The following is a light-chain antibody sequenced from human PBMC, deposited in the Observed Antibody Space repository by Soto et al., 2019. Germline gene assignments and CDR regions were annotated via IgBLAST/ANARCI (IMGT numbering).Light chain of an antibody. CDR1: SSDVGGYNY. J-gene: IGLJ1*01. Sequence: QSVLTQPASVSGSPGQSITISCTGTSSDVGGYNYVSWYQQHPGKAPKLMIYEVSNRPSGVSNRFSGSKSGNTASLTISGLQAEDEADYSCSSYTSSSTPFYVFGTGTKVTVL. CDR3: SSYTSSSTPFYV. V-gene: IGLV2-14*01. CDR2: EVS.